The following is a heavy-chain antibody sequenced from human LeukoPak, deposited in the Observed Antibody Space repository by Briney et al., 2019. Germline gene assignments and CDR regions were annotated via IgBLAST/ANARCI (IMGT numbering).Heavy chain of an antibody. CDR1: GFTFSIYA. D-gene: IGHD5-18*01. Sequence: GGSLRLSCAASGFTFSIYAMSWVRQAPGKGLEWVAVISYDGSNKYYADSVKGRFTISRDNSKNTLYLQMNNLRAEDTAVYYCAKDTVMVDGWGQGTLVTVSS. CDR3: AKDTVMVDG. V-gene: IGHV3-30-3*01. CDR2: ISYDGSNK. J-gene: IGHJ4*02.